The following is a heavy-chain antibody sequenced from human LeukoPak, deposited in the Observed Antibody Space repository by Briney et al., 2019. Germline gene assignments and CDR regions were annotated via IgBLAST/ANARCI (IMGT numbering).Heavy chain of an antibody. D-gene: IGHD5-18*01. Sequence: GGSLRLSCAASGFTFSSYGMHWVRQAPGKGLEWVAFIRYDGSNKYYADSVKGRFTISRDNSKNTLYLQMNSLRAEDTAVYYCAKDRGYSYGLSHFDYWGQGTLVTVSS. CDR2: IRYDGSNK. CDR1: GFTFSSYG. J-gene: IGHJ4*02. V-gene: IGHV3-30*02. CDR3: AKDRGYSYGLSHFDY.